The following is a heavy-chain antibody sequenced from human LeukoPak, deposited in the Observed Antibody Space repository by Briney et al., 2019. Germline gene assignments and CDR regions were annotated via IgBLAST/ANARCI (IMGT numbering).Heavy chain of an antibody. Sequence: SETLSLTCTVSGGSISSYYWSWLRQPAGKGLEWIGRIYTSGSTNYNPSLKSRVTMSLDTSKNQFSLKLSSVTAADTAVYYCARSITMVRGVIYFDYWGQGTLVTVSS. V-gene: IGHV4-4*07. J-gene: IGHJ4*02. D-gene: IGHD3-10*01. CDR3: ARSITMVRGVIYFDY. CDR2: IYTSGST. CDR1: GGSISSYY.